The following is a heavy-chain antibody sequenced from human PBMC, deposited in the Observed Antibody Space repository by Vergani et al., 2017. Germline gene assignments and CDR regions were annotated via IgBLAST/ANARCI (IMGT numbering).Heavy chain of an antibody. D-gene: IGHD3-10*01. CDR3: ARVSGPVVRGHYGMDV. J-gene: IGHJ6*02. CDR1: VGSFSGSY. V-gene: IGHV4-34*01. CDR2: INHSGST. Sequence: QVQLQQWGAGLLKPSETLSLTCAVYVGSFSGSYWSWIRQPPGKGLEWIGEINHSGSTNNNPSLKSRVTISVDTSKNQFSLKLSSVTAADTAVYYCARVSGPVVRGHYGMDVWGQGTTVTVSS.